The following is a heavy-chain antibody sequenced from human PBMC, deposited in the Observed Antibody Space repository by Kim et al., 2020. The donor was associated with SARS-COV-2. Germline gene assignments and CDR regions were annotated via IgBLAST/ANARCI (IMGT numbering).Heavy chain of an antibody. Sequence: GTNYAQKLQGRVPMTRDTSITTAYMELSSLRSDDTAMYYCARGQLAPFDYWGQGTLVTVSS. CDR3: ARGQLAPFDY. J-gene: IGHJ4*02. V-gene: IGHV1-2*02. D-gene: IGHD6-6*01. CDR2: GT.